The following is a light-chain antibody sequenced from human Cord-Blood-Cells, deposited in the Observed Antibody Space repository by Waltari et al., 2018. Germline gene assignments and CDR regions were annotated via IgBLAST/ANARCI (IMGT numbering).Light chain of an antibody. J-gene: IGLJ2*01. CDR3: SSYAGSNNVV. V-gene: IGLV2-8*01. Sequence: QSALTQPPSASGPPGQSVTISCTGTSSDVGGYNSASWYQQHPGKAPKLMIYEVSKRTSGVPNRFSGSKSGNTASLTVSGLQAEDEADYYCSSYAGSNNVVFGGGTKLTVL. CDR1: SSDVGGYNS. CDR2: EVS.